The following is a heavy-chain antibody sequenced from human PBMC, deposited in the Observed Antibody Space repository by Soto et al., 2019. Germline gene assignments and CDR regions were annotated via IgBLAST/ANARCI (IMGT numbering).Heavy chain of an antibody. CDR3: ARDFSSGYGDYYGMDV. CDR1: GDSISSGGYY. V-gene: IGHV4-31*03. D-gene: IGHD6-19*01. J-gene: IGHJ6*02. Sequence: SETLSLTCTVSGDSISSGGYYWSWIRQHPGKGLEWIGYIYYSGSTYYNPSLKSRVTISVDTSKNQFSLKLSSVTAADTAVYYCARDFSSGYGDYYGMDVWGQGTTVTVSS. CDR2: IYYSGST.